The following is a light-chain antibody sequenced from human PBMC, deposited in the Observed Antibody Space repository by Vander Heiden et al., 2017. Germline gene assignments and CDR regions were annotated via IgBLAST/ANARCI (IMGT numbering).Light chain of an antibody. CDR3: CSYAGSYTLWV. Sequence: QSPLTHPRPGSASPGQSATIPCTGTSSDVGGYNYVSWFQQHPGKAPKLMIYDVTKRPSGVPDRFSGSKSGNTASLTISGLQAEDEADYYCCSYAGSYTLWVFGGGTKLTVL. CDR2: DVT. J-gene: IGLJ3*02. V-gene: IGLV2-11*01. CDR1: SSDVGGYNY.